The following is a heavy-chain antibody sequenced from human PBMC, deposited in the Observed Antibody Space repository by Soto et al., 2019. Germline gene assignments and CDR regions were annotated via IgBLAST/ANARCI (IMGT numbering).Heavy chain of an antibody. V-gene: IGHV3-30*18. Sequence: QVQLVESGGGVVQPGRSLRLSCAASGFTFSSYGMHWVRQAPGKGLEWVAVISYDGSNKYYADSVKGRFTISRDNSKNPLDLQMNSLRAEDTAVYYCAKARVRGGGAVARTFDYWGQGTLVTVSS. CDR2: ISYDGSNK. CDR1: GFTFSSYG. J-gene: IGHJ4*02. CDR3: AKARVRGGGAVARTFDY. D-gene: IGHD6-19*01.